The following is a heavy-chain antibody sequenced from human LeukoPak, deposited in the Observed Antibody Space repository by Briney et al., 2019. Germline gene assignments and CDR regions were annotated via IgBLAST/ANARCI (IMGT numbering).Heavy chain of an antibody. D-gene: IGHD2-8*01. CDR3: ARDCTNGVCYTH. V-gene: IGHV4-31*03. CDR2: IYYSGST. J-gene: IGHJ4*01. Sequence: SETLSLTCTVSGGSISSGGYYWSWIRQHPGKGLEWIGYIYYSGSTYYNPSLKSRVTISVDTSKNQFSLKLSSVTAADTAVYYCARDCTNGVCYTHWGQGTLVTVSS. CDR1: GGSISSGGYY.